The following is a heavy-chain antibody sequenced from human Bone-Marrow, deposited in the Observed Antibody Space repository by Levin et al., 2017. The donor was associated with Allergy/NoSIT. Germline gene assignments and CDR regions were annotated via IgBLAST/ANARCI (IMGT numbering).Heavy chain of an antibody. Sequence: SETLSLTCSVSGASIRSDYWTWIRQSPGQALEWIGYVFDTGTTNYNPSLKSRVTISTDASTNQVSLKLTSVTASDTAVYFCARGVFYDSSGYENWFDPWGPGTLVTVSS. J-gene: IGHJ5*02. D-gene: IGHD3-22*01. CDR3: ARGVFYDSSGYENWFDP. CDR1: GASIRSDY. V-gene: IGHV4-59*01. CDR2: VFDTGTT.